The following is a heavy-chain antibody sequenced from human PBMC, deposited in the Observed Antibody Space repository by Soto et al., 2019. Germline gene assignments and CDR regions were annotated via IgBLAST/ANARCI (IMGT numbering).Heavy chain of an antibody. CDR3: ARERGPSSWYQSRWFDP. J-gene: IGHJ5*02. CDR1: GGSISSGGYY. CDR2: IYYSGST. Sequence: RSLTCTVSGGSISSGGYYWSWIRQHPGKGLEWIGYIYYSGSTYYNPSLKSRVTISVDTSKNQFSLKLSSVTAADTAVYYCARERGPSSWYQSRWFDPWGQGTLVTVSS. D-gene: IGHD6-13*01. V-gene: IGHV4-31*03.